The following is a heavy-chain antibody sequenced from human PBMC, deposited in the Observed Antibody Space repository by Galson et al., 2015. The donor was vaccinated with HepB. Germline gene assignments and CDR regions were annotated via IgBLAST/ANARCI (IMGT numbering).Heavy chain of an antibody. Sequence: SLRLSCAASGFIFSSYSMNWVRQAPGKGLEWVSYISPSSTNSYYLDSVEGRFTVSRDNAANSLYLQMNSLRDQGTAVYYCVRVKGTYFDYWGQGTLVSVSS. J-gene: IGHJ4*02. CDR1: GFIFSSYS. CDR3: VRVKGTYFDY. V-gene: IGHV3-48*02. CDR2: ISPSSTNS. D-gene: IGHD3-10*01.